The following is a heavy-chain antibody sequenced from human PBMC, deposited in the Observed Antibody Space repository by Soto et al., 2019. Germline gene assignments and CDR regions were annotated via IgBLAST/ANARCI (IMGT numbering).Heavy chain of an antibody. CDR3: AKDFIGVDDFCSGYLFDP. CDR2: ISGSGGST. CDR1: GFTFSSYA. J-gene: IGHJ5*02. D-gene: IGHD3-3*01. Sequence: EVQLLESGGGLVQPGGSLRLSCAASGFTFSSYAMSWVRQAPGKGLEWVSAISGSGGSTYYADSVKGRFTISRDNSKNTLYLQMNSLRAEDTAVYYCAKDFIGVDDFCSGYLFDPWGQGTLVTVSS. V-gene: IGHV3-23*01.